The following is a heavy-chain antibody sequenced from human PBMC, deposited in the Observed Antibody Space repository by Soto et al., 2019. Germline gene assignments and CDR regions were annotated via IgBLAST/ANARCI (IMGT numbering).Heavy chain of an antibody. CDR2: IDWDDDK. V-gene: IGHV2-70*11. CDR3: ARIRIAAAGTKFDY. Sequence: SGPTLVNPTQTLTLTCTFSGFSLSTSGMCVSWIRQPPGKALEWLARIDWDDDKYYSTSLKTRLTISKDTSKNQVVLTMTNMDPVDTATYYCARIRIAAAGTKFDYWGQGTLVTVSS. D-gene: IGHD6-13*01. CDR1: GFSLSTSGMC. J-gene: IGHJ4*02.